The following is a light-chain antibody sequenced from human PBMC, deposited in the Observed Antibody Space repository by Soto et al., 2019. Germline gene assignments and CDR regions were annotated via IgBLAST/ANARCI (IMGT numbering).Light chain of an antibody. CDR2: EVT. V-gene: IGLV2-8*01. CDR3: SSYAGSNNLGV. CDR1: SSDVGGYNS. J-gene: IGLJ1*01. Sequence: QSVLTQPPSASGSPGQSVTISCTGTSSDVGGYNSVSWYQQHPGKAPKLMIYEVTKRPSGVPDRFSGSKSGNTASLTASGLQAEDEADYYCSSYAGSNNLGVFGTGTKVTVL.